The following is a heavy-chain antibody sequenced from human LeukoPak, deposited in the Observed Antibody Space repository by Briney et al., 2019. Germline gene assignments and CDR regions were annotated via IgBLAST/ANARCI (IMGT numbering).Heavy chain of an antibody. D-gene: IGHD3-22*01. CDR2: IYYTGST. Sequence: SETLSLTCTVSGGSISSSTYYWGWIRQPPGKGLEWIGSIYYTGSTYYNPSLKSRVTMSVDTSKNQFSLKLSSVTAADTAVYYCARDYYDSSGTYYFDYWGQGTLVTVSS. V-gene: IGHV4-39*07. CDR3: ARDYYDSSGTYYFDY. J-gene: IGHJ4*02. CDR1: GGSISSSTYY.